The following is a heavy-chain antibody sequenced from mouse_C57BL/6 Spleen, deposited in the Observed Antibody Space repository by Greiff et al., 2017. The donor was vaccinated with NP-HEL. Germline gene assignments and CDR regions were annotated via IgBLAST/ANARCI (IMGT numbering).Heavy chain of an antibody. CDR3: ARAEGGDWYFDV. V-gene: IGHV1-59*01. CDR1: GYTFTSYW. CDR2: IDPSDSYT. Sequence: QVQLQQPGAELVRPGTSVKLSCKASGYTFTSYWMHWVKQRPGQGLEWIGVIDPSDSYTNYNQKFKGKATLTVDTSSSTAYMQLSSLTSGDSAVYYCARAEGGDWYFDVWGTGTTVTVSS. J-gene: IGHJ1*03.